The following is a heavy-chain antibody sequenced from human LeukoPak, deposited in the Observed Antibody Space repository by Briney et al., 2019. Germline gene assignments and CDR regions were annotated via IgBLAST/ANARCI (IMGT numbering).Heavy chain of an antibody. D-gene: IGHD5-12*01. CDR2: INTNTGNP. CDR1: GYTFTGYY. V-gene: IGHV7-4-1*02. CDR3: ARGLLRPYDY. Sequence: ASVKVSCKASGYTFTGYYMHWVRQAPGQGLEWMGWINTNTGNPTYAQGFTGRFVFSLDTSVSTAYLQISSLKAEDTAVYYCARGLLRPYDYWGQGTLVTVSS. J-gene: IGHJ4*02.